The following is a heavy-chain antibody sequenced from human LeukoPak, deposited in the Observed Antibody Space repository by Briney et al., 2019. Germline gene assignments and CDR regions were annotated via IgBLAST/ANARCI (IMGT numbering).Heavy chain of an antibody. CDR3: AKGSGSGWYGWFAP. CDR2: IDASGSAT. V-gene: IGHV3-23*01. Sequence: GESLRLSCAASGFSFSNYAMYWVRQAPGKGLEWVSSIDASGSATYYADFVKGRFTISRDNSKNTFYLQMNSLRGEDTAVYSCAKGSGSGWYGWFAPWGQGTLVTVSS. CDR1: GFSFSNYA. J-gene: IGHJ5*02. D-gene: IGHD6-19*01.